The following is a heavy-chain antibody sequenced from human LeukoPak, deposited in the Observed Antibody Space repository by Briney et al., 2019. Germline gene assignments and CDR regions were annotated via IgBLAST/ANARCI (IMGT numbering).Heavy chain of an antibody. J-gene: IGHJ6*03. Sequence: SVKVSCKASGGTFSSYAISWVRQAPGQGLEWMGGIIPIFGTANYAQKFQGRVTITADKSTSTAYMELSSLRSEDTAVYYCARDYGDYDLHRGLYYYYMDVWGKGTTVTVSS. CDR3: ARDYGDYDLHRGLYYYYMDV. CDR2: IIPIFGTA. V-gene: IGHV1-69*06. CDR1: GGTFSSYA. D-gene: IGHD4-17*01.